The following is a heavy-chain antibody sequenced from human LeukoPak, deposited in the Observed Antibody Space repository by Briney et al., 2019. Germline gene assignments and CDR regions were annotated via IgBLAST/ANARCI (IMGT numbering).Heavy chain of an antibody. Sequence: GGSLRLSCAASGFTFSTYWMHWVRQAPGKGLEWVSYISSSGVTIYYADSVKGRFTVSRDNAKNSLYLQMNSLRGEDTAVYYCASLLRSSGYYYWGQGTLVTVSS. CDR3: ASLLRSSGYYY. V-gene: IGHV3-48*04. CDR2: ISSSGVTI. D-gene: IGHD3-22*01. J-gene: IGHJ4*02. CDR1: GFTFSTYW.